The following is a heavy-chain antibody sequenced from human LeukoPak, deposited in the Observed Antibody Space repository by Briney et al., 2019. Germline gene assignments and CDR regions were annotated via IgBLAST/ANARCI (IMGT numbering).Heavy chain of an antibody. V-gene: IGHV3-66*01. CDR3: ARGHNFGRLHPFDY. D-gene: IGHD3-9*01. Sequence: PGGSLRLSCAVSGFSVSSNYMSWVRQAPGKGLEWVSVIYSGGSTYYADSVKGRFTISRDNSKNTLYLQMNSLRAVDTAVYYCARGHNFGRLHPFDYWGQGTLVTVSS. CDR2: IYSGGST. CDR1: GFSVSSNY. J-gene: IGHJ4*02.